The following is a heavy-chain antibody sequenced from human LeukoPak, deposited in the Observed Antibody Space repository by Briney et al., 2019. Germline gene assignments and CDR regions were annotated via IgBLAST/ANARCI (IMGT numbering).Heavy chain of an antibody. CDR1: GFTFRNYG. CDR2: ISTDGNTK. J-gene: IGHJ4*02. V-gene: IGHV3-30-3*01. Sequence: PGGSLRLSCAASGFTFRNYGMHWVRQAPGKGLEWVAVISTDGNTKYYADSVRGRFTISRDNSKNTLYLQLNSLRPEDTAVYHCARSRGATGYYWVDCWGQGTLVTVSS. CDR3: ARSRGATGYYWVDC. D-gene: IGHD3-22*01.